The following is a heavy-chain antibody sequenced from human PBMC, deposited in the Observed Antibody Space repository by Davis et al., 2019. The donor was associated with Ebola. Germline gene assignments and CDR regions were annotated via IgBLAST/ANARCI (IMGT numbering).Heavy chain of an antibody. CDR2: VTSSGGGT. Sequence: GGSLRLSCAASGFTFSSYAMTWARQAPGKGLEWVSAVTSSGGGTYYADSVKGRFSISRDNSKNMLYLQMTSLRVDDTAVYYCAKVGPHPTNYYYYGMDVWGKGTTVTISS. J-gene: IGHJ6*04. CDR1: GFTFSSYA. CDR3: AKVGPHPTNYYYYGMDV. V-gene: IGHV3-23*01.